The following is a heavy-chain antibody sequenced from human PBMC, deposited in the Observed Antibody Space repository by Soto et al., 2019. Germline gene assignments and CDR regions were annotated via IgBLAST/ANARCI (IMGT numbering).Heavy chain of an antibody. J-gene: IGHJ6*02. D-gene: IGHD3-22*01. V-gene: IGHV3-23*01. CDR3: AKAHEYDSSGYYSWYYGMDV. CDR1: GFTFSSYA. CDR2: ISGSGGST. Sequence: GGSLRLSCAASGFTFSSYAMSWVRQAPGKGLEWVSAISGSGGSTYYADSVKGRFTISRDNSKNTLYLQMNSLRAEDRAVYYCAKAHEYDSSGYYSWYYGMDVWGQGTTVTVSS.